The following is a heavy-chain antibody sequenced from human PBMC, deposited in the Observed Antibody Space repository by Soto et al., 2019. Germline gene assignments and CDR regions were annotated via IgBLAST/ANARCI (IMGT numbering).Heavy chain of an antibody. CDR3: ARDRIAAAGRGYYFDY. D-gene: IGHD6-13*01. CDR1: GGSISSYY. V-gene: IGHV4-59*12. J-gene: IGHJ4*02. Sequence: SSETLSLTCTVSGGSISSYYWSWIRQPPGKGLEWIGYIYYSGSTYYNPSLKSRVTISVDTSKNQFSLKLSSVTAADTAVYYCARDRIAAAGRGYYFDYWGQGTLVTVSS. CDR2: IYYSGST.